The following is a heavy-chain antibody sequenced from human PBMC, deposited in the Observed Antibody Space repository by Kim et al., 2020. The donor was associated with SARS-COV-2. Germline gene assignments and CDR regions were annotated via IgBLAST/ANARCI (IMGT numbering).Heavy chain of an antibody. Sequence: ASVKVSCKASGYTFTSYYMHWVRQAPGQGLEWMGIINPSGGSTSYAQKFQGRVTMTRDTSTSTVYMELSSLRSEDTAVYYCAREDSSGWTKSSTYYYYYYGMDVWGQGTTVTVSS. V-gene: IGHV1-46*01. CDR1: GYTFTSYY. D-gene: IGHD6-19*01. CDR3: AREDSSGWTKSSTYYYYYYGMDV. CDR2: INPSGGST. J-gene: IGHJ6*02.